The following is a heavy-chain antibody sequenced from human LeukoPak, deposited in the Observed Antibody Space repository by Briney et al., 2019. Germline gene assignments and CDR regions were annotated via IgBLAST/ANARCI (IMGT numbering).Heavy chain of an antibody. CDR2: IYWDDDK. J-gene: IGHJ4*02. CDR1: GGSISSYYW. D-gene: IGHD7-27*01. CDR3: AHKNLGSDY. Sequence: TLSLTCTVSGGSISSYYWSWIRQPPGKALEWLALIYWDDDKRYSPSPKSRLTITKDTSKNQVVLTMTNMDPVDTATYYCAHKNLGSDYWGQGTLVTVSS. V-gene: IGHV2-5*08.